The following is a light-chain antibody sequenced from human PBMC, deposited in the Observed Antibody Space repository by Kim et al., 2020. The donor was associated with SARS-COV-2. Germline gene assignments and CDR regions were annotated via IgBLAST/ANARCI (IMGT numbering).Light chain of an antibody. Sequence: VSPGQTASITCSGDKMGDKYVCWYQQKPGQSPVLVIYQDTKRPSGIPERFSGFNSGNTATLTISGTQSIDEADYYCQAWDSSTKGVFGGGTQRPS. CDR3: QAWDSSTKGV. CDR1: KMGDKY. V-gene: IGLV3-1*01. J-gene: IGLJ3*02. CDR2: QDT.